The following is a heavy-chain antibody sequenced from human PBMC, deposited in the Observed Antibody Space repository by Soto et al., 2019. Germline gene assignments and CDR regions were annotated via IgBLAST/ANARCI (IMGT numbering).Heavy chain of an antibody. V-gene: IGHV3-23*01. Sequence: PGGSLRLSCAASGFTFSSYAMSWVRQAPGKGLEWVSAISGSGGSTYYADSVKGRFTISRDNSKNTLYLQMNSLRAEDTAVYYCAREYYDISTGLYLNSFERWGQGTLVTVS. CDR1: GFTFSSYA. CDR2: ISGSGGST. J-gene: IGHJ5*02. D-gene: IGHD3-9*01. CDR3: AREYYDISTGLYLNSFER.